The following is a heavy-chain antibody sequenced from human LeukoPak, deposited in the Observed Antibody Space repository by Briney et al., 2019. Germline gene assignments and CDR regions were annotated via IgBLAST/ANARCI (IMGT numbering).Heavy chain of an antibody. V-gene: IGHV4-39*01. CDR2: IYYSGST. CDR3: ARTYYYDSSGYYYYYYYMDV. Sequence: PSETLSLTCTVSGGSISSSSYYWGWIRQPPGKRLEWIGSIYYSGSTYYNPSLKSRVTISVDTSKNQFSLKLSSVTAADTAVYYCARTYYYDSSGYYYYYYYMDVWGKGTTVTVSS. J-gene: IGHJ6*03. CDR1: GGSISSSSYY. D-gene: IGHD3-22*01.